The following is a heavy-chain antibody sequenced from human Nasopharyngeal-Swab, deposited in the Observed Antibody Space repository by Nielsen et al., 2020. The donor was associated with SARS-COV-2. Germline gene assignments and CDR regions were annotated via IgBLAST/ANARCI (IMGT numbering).Heavy chain of an antibody. CDR1: GFTFSSSW. J-gene: IGHJ4*02. CDR2: LNGDATTV. CDR3: ARAGEYRFDY. Sequence: GESLKISCAGSGFTFSSSWLHWVRQAPREGLVWVARLNGDATTVDYADSVKGRFTISRDNAKNTLYLQMNGLRDEDTAIYYCARAGEYRFDYWGQGTLVTVSS. V-gene: IGHV3-74*01. D-gene: IGHD7-27*01.